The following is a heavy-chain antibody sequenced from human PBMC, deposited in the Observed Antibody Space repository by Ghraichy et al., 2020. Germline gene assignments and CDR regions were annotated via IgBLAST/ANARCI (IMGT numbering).Heavy chain of an antibody. V-gene: IGHV4-38-2*01. CDR2: IYHSGST. CDR1: GYSISSGYY. CDR3: ARQSYYYYYMDV. J-gene: IGHJ6*03. Sequence: ETLSLTCAVSGYSISSGYYWGWIRQPPGKGLEWIGSIYHSGSTYYNPSLKSRVTISVDTSKNQFSLKLSSVTAADTAVYYCARQSYYYYYMDVWGKGTTVTVS.